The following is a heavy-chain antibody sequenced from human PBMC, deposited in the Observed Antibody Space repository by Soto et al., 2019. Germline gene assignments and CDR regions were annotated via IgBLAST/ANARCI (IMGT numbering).Heavy chain of an antibody. CDR1: GFKFDDYN. CDR3: ARTSRASTKFGVVNRYLGN. D-gene: IGHD3-3*01. J-gene: IGHJ4*02. CDR2: ISNSDNKI. V-gene: IGHV3-21*01. Sequence: EVQLVESGGGLVKPGGSLRLSCAASGFKFDDYNMDWVRQGPGKGLAWVASISNSDNKISYGNSVKGRFTISRDNAKNSLFLQMDSLRVEDTGVYYCARTSRASTKFGVVNRYLGNWGQGSLVTVAS.